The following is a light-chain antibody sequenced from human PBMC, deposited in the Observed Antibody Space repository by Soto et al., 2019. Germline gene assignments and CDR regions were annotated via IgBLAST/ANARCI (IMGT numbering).Light chain of an antibody. Sequence: QSALTQPASVSGSPGQSITISCTGTSGDIGGYDYVSWYQQHPGKAPKLMIYEVSNRPSGVSNRFSGSKSGNTASLTISGLQAEDEADYYCTSYTSSSTNYVFGTGTKLTVL. CDR1: SGDIGGYDY. V-gene: IGLV2-14*01. CDR2: EVS. CDR3: TSYTSSSTNYV. J-gene: IGLJ1*01.